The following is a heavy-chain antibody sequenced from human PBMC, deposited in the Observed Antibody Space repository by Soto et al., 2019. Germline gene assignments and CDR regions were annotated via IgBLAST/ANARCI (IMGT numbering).Heavy chain of an antibody. V-gene: IGHV3-23*01. CDR1: GFTFSSYA. CDR3: SKTYGAAGGLFGY. J-gene: IGHJ4*02. Sequence: GGSLRLSCAASGFTFSSYAMSWVRQAPGKGLEWVSAISGSGGSTYYADSVKGRFTISRDDSKNTLYLQMNSLRAEDTAVYYCSKTYGAAGGLFGYWGQGTLVTVSS. CDR2: ISGSGGST. D-gene: IGHD6-13*01.